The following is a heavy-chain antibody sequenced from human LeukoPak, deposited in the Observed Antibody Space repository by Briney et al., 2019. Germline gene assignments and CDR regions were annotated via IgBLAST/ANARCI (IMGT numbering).Heavy chain of an antibody. CDR2: ITVYNGGT. Sequence: ASVKVSCKASGYTFTSDGFSWVRQAPGQGLEWLGWITVYNGGTDYAQKLQGRVTMTADKFTKTAYMELRNLRDEDTAVYYCVRDPRTVGTTLPDFWGQGTLVIVSS. D-gene: IGHD1-26*01. CDR1: GYTFTSDG. CDR3: VRDPRTVGTTLPDF. J-gene: IGHJ4*02. V-gene: IGHV1-18*01.